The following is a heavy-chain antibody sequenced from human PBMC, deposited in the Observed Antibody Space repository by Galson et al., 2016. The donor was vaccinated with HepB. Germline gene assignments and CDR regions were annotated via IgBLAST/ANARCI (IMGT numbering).Heavy chain of an antibody. CDR1: GYTFTTYG. CDR3: ARDLGGYCSGGRCLHSHYYTDV. J-gene: IGHJ6*03. V-gene: IGHV1-18*01. D-gene: IGHD2-15*01. CDR2: VSTYNDNA. Sequence: SVKVSCKVYGYTFTTYGITWVRQAPGQGLEWIGWVSTYNDNAHYAQRFQGRVTMTTDTSTSTAYMELRSLTSDDTAVYFCARDLGGYCSGGRCLHSHYYTDVWGKGTAVTVSS.